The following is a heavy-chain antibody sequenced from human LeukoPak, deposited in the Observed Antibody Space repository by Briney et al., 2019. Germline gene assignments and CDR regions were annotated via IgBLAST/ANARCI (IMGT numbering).Heavy chain of an antibody. Sequence: PSETLSLTCTVSGGAISSYYWRWIREPPGEGLGWIGYIYTSGSTNYSPSLKSRVTISVDTSKNQFSLKLSSVTAADTAVYYCARRGSSSSPIDYWGQGTLVTVSS. CDR3: ARRGSSSSPIDY. CDR2: IYTSGST. J-gene: IGHJ4*02. D-gene: IGHD6-6*01. V-gene: IGHV4-4*09. CDR1: GGAISSYY.